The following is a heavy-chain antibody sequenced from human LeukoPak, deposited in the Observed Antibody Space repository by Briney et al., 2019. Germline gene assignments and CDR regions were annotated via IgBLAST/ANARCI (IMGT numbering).Heavy chain of an antibody. J-gene: IGHJ4*02. CDR3: AKYDYVWGSYRGFDY. V-gene: IGHV3-23*01. Sequence: PGGSLRLSCAASGFTFSSYAMSWVRQAPGKGLEWVSAISGSGGSTYYADSVKGRFTISRGNSKNTLYLQMNSPRAEDTAVYYCAKYDYVWGSYRGFDYWGQGTLVTVSS. D-gene: IGHD3-16*02. CDR1: GFTFSSYA. CDR2: ISGSGGST.